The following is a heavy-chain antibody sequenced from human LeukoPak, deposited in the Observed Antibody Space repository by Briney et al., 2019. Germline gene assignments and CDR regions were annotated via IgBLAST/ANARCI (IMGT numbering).Heavy chain of an antibody. D-gene: IGHD1-26*01. Sequence: SETLPLTCTVSGGSISSSSYYWGWIRQPPGKGLEWMGSIYYSGSTYYNPSLKSRVTISVDTSKNQFSLKLSSVTAADTAVYYCARQRGSYYFDYWGQGTLVTVSS. CDR2: IYYSGST. CDR1: GGSISSSSYY. J-gene: IGHJ4*02. V-gene: IGHV4-39*01. CDR3: ARQRGSYYFDY.